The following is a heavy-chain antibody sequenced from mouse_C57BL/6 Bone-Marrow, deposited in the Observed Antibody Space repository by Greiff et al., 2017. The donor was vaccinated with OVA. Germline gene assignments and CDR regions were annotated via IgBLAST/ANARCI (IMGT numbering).Heavy chain of an antibody. CDR3: AREVITTVYFDY. CDR1: GFTFSSYA. J-gene: IGHJ2*01. CDR2: ISDGGSYT. V-gene: IGHV5-4*01. D-gene: IGHD1-1*01. Sequence: EVKLVESGGGLVKPGGSLKLSCAASGFTFSSYAMSWVRQTPEKRLEWVATISDGGSYTYYPDNVKGRFTISRDNAKNNLYLQRSHLKSEDTAMYYCAREVITTVYFDYWGQGTTLTVSS.